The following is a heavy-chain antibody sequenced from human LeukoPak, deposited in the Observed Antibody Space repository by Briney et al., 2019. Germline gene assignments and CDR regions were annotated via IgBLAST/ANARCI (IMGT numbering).Heavy chain of an antibody. J-gene: IGHJ6*04. D-gene: IGHD3-10*01. Sequence: SGTLSLTCTVSGGSVSSGTYYWTRIRQPPGKGLEWIAYISYNENTNYNPSLKSRLTISLDTSSNQFSLRLSSVTAADTAVCYCAREASLVRGIFITRYGLDVWGRGTTVTVSS. CDR1: GGSVSSGTYY. CDR3: AREASLVRGIFITRYGLDV. CDR2: ISYNENT. V-gene: IGHV4-61*01.